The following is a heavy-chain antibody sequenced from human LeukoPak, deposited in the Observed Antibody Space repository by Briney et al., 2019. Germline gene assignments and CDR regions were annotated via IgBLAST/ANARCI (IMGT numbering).Heavy chain of an antibody. Sequence: KPSETLSLTCTVSGGSISSSYWSWIRQPAGKGLEWIGRIYLSGSTNYNPSLKSRVTMSVDTSKNQFSLKLTSVTAADTAVYYCARVLAQYYYYYMDVWGKGTTVTVSS. J-gene: IGHJ6*03. V-gene: IGHV4-4*07. D-gene: IGHD2-15*01. CDR1: GGSISSSY. CDR2: IYLSGST. CDR3: ARVLAQYYYYYMDV.